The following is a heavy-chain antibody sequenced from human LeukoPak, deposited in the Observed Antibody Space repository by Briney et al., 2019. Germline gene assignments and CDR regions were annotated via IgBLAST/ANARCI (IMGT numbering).Heavy chain of an antibody. D-gene: IGHD2-2*01. V-gene: IGHV1-69*13. J-gene: IGHJ5*02. CDR1: GGTFSSYA. CDR2: IIPIFGTA. CDR3: ARGKDQLLLGWFDP. Sequence: SVKVSCKASGGTFSSYAISWVRQAPGQGLEWMGGIIPIFGTANYAQKFQGRVTITADESTSTAYMELSSLRSEDTAVYYCARGKDQLLLGWFDPWGQGTLVTVSS.